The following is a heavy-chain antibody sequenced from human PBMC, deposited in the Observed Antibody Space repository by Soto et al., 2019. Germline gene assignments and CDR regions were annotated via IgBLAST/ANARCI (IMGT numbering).Heavy chain of an antibody. CDR3: TAPDYDFWSGYPIYYYYGMDV. V-gene: IGHV3-15*01. D-gene: IGHD3-3*01. CDR2: IKSKTDGGTT. J-gene: IGHJ6*02. CDR1: GFTFSNAW. Sequence: SLRLSCAASGFTFSNAWMSWVRQAPGKGLEWVGRIKSKTDGGTTDYAAPVKGRFTISRDDSKNTLYLQMNSLKTEDTAVYYCTAPDYDFWSGYPIYYYYGMDVWGQGTTVTVSS.